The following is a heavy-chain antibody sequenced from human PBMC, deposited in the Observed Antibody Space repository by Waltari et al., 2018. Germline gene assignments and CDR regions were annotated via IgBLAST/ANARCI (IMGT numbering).Heavy chain of an antibody. CDR2: ISGSGRTYI. Sequence: DVQLVESGGGLVKPGGSLRLSCAASGFLFSSYDMNWVRQATGKGLEWVASISGSGRTYIFYTDSVKGRFTISRDNAKNSLYLQMNSLSAEDTAVYYCTRDLYASGGDYFDPWGQGTSVTVSS. CDR1: GFLFSSYD. CDR3: TRDLYASGGDYFDP. D-gene: IGHD6-19*01. V-gene: IGHV3-21*01. J-gene: IGHJ4*02.